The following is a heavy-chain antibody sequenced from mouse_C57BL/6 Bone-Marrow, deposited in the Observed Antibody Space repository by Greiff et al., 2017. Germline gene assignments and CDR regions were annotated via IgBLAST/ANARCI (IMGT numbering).Heavy chain of an antibody. Sequence: VQLQESGAELVKPGASVKMSCKASGYTFTTYPIEWMKQNHGKSLEWIGNFHPYNDDTKYNEKFKGKATLTVEKSSSTVYLELSRLTSDDSAVYYCARGRRLLRYYAMDYWGQGTSVTVSS. CDR2: FHPYNDDT. V-gene: IGHV1-47*01. J-gene: IGHJ4*01. CDR3: ARGRRLLRYYAMDY. D-gene: IGHD2-3*01. CDR1: GYTFTTYP.